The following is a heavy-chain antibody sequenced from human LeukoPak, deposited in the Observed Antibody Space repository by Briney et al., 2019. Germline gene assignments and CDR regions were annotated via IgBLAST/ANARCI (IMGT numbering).Heavy chain of an antibody. Sequence: ASVKVSRKASGYTFRNYGISWVRQAPGQGLEWMGWISAYNVNTNYAQRFQGRVTMTTDTSTSTAYMELRSLRSDDTAVYYCARDPVYDLLTSRDYWGQGTLVTVSS. J-gene: IGHJ4*02. CDR1: GYTFRNYG. D-gene: IGHD3-9*01. CDR2: ISAYNVNT. CDR3: ARDPVYDLLTSRDY. V-gene: IGHV1-18*01.